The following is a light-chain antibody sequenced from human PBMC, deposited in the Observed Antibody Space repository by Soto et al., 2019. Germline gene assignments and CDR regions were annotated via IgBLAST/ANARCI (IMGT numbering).Light chain of an antibody. J-gene: IGLJ1*01. CDR3: CSFAGSYTSYV. CDR1: SNDIGLYDY. V-gene: IGLV2-14*01. Sequence: QSVLTQPASVSGSPGQSITISCTGTSNDIGLYDYVSWYQGHPGKAPRLIIYDVTHRPSGVSSRFSGSKSGNTASLTISGLQAEDEADYYCCSFAGSYTSYVFGTGTKLTVL. CDR2: DVT.